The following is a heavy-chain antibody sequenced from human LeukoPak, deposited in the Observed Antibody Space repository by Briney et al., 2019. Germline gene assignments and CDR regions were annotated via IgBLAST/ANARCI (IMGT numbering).Heavy chain of an antibody. CDR3: ARDRGYSGYDPSNWFDP. CDR1: GGSISSYY. CDR2: IYHSGST. D-gene: IGHD5-12*01. Sequence: SETLSLTCTVSGGSISSYYWSWIRQPPGKGLEWIGSIYHSGSTYYNPSLKSRVTISVDTSKNQFSLKLSSVTAADTAVYYCARDRGYSGYDPSNWFDPWGQGTLVTVSS. J-gene: IGHJ5*02. V-gene: IGHV4-59*12.